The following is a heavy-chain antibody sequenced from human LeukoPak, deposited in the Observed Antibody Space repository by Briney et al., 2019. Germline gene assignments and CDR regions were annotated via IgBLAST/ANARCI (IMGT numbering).Heavy chain of an antibody. CDR1: GGSISSYY. D-gene: IGHD5-18*01. CDR2: IYYSGST. J-gene: IGHJ3*02. V-gene: IGHV4-59*01. Sequence: SETLSLTCTVSGGSISSYYSSWIRPPPGKRLEWIGYIYYSGSTSYNPSLKSRVTISVDTSKNQISLKLSSVTAADTAVYYCARDLGVMVRAFDIWGQGTMVTVSS. CDR3: ARDLGVMVRAFDI.